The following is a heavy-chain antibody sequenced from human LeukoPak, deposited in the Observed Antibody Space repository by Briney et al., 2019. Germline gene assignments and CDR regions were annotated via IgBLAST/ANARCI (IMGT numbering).Heavy chain of an antibody. J-gene: IGHJ4*02. CDR2: TNLDGSEA. V-gene: IGHV3-7*01. D-gene: IGHD6-13*01. CDR3: VRGLRSSWGLDDY. Sequence: GGSLRLPCAVSGCTFNSYWMSWVRQAPGKGLEWMANTNLDGSEAYYVDSVMGRFTSFRDNAKSSLYLQMNSLRVDDTAVYYCVRGLRSSWGLDDYWGQGTLVTVS. CDR1: GCTFNSYW.